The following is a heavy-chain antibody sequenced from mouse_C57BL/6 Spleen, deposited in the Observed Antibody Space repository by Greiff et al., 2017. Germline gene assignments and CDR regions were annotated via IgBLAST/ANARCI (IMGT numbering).Heavy chain of an antibody. CDR3: ARFITTVVAMDY. J-gene: IGHJ4*01. V-gene: IGHV1-64*01. Sequence: QVQLQQPGAELVKPGASVKLSCKASGYTFTSYWMHWVKQRPGQGLEWIGMIHPNSGSTNYNEKFKSKATLTVDKSSSTAYMQLSSLTSEDYAVYYCARFITTVVAMDYWGQGTSVTVSS. D-gene: IGHD1-1*01. CDR1: GYTFTSYW. CDR2: IHPNSGST.